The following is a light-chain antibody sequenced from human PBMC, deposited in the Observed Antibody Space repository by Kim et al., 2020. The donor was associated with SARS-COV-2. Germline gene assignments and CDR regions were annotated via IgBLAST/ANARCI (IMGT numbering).Light chain of an antibody. Sequence: ASVGDRVTITWRASQDINNFLAWYQQKPGKPPNLLIYDVSALRPGVPSRFSGSGSGTDFTLTISSLQPEDVATYFCQKYNSAPWTFGQGTKVDIK. CDR1: QDINNF. CDR2: DVS. CDR3: QKYNSAPWT. J-gene: IGKJ1*01. V-gene: IGKV1-27*01.